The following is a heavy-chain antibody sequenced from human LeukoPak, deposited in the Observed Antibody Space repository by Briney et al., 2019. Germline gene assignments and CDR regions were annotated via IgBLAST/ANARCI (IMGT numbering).Heavy chain of an antibody. J-gene: IGHJ4*02. CDR2: MFHTGST. V-gene: IGHV4-38-2*02. CDR3: ARDRSGGYSVDY. Sequence: ASETLSLTCAVSGYSISSGYYWGWIRQPPGKGLEWIGSMFHTGSTYYNPSLKSRVTISVDTSKNQFSLKLSSVTAADTAVYYCARDRSGGYSVDYWGQGTLVTVSS. CDR1: GYSISSGYY. D-gene: IGHD2-15*01.